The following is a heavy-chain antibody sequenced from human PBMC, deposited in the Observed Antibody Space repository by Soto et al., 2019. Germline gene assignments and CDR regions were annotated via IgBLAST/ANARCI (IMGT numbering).Heavy chain of an antibody. CDR1: GFAFSADA. D-gene: IGHD3-10*01. Sequence: QVQLVESGGGVIQPGKSLRLSCAASGFAFSADAMHWVRQAPGKGLEWVAVLWADGSRQFYLDSVKGRFSISRDNSKNTLYXXXXXXXXXXXXXXXXXXXXXXXGLSDNWGQGTLVSVXS. J-gene: IGHJ4*02. V-gene: IGHV3-33*01. CDR3: XXXXXXXGLSDN. CDR2: LWADGSRQ.